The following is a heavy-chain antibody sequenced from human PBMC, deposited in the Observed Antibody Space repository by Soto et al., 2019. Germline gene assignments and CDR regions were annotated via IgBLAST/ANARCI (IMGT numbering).Heavy chain of an antibody. Sequence: PGGSLRLSCAASGFTFSHYAMTWVRQAPGKGLEWVSTISGSGTTSSTYYADSVKGRFTISRDNSKNTLYLQMNSLRAEDTALYYCAKETYYYYGMDVWGQGTTVTVSS. CDR1: GFTFSHYA. CDR3: AKETYYYYGMDV. V-gene: IGHV3-23*01. J-gene: IGHJ6*02. CDR2: ISGSGTTSST.